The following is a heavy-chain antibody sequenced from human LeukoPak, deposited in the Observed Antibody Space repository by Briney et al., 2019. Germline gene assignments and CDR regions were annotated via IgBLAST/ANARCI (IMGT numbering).Heavy chain of an antibody. CDR1: GFTFSDYG. V-gene: IGHV3-20*04. J-gene: IGHJ4*02. Sequence: GGSLRLSCAASGFTFSDYGMVWVRQVPGQGLEWVAGISWNSASRGSADSLEGRFTISRDNPKNTLYLQMNSLRAEDTAVYYCAKRSAESSGYFDYWGQGTLVTVSS. D-gene: IGHD6-19*01. CDR2: ISWNSASR. CDR3: AKRSAESSGYFDY.